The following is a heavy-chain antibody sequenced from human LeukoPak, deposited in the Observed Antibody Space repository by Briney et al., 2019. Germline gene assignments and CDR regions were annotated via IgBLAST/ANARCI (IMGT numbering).Heavy chain of an antibody. J-gene: IGHJ6*03. Sequence: SETLSLTCTVSGGSISSSTYYWGWIRQPPGKGLEWIGEINHSGSTNYNPSLKSRVTISVDTSKNQFSLQLNSVTPEDTAVYYCARDTVTMRGYYYYYMDVWGKGTTVTISS. D-gene: IGHD4-17*01. CDR3: ARDTVTMRGYYYYYMDV. CDR2: INHSGST. V-gene: IGHV4-39*07. CDR1: GGSISSSTYY.